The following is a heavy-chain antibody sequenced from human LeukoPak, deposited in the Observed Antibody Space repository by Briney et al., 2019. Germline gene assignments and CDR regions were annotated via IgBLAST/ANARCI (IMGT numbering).Heavy chain of an antibody. J-gene: IGHJ4*02. V-gene: IGHV4-59*11. Sequence: SETLSLTCTVSGVSIVRHYWIWIRQPPGKGLEWIGHISYSGSTNYNPSLKSRDTISVDTSKNQVSLRLSSVTAADTAVYYCARDGEGDEGWDYWGQGTLVTVSS. CDR3: ARDGEGDEGWDY. CDR2: ISYSGST. CDR1: GVSIVRHY. D-gene: IGHD7-27*01.